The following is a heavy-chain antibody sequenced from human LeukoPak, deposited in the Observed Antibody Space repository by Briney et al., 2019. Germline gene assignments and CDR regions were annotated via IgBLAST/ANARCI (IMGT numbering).Heavy chain of an antibody. CDR3: ARDLYVYYYGSGSYYNRLKDWYFDL. CDR2: IYHSGSI. Sequence: PSGTLSLTCAVSGGSISSSNWWSWVRQPPGKGLEWIGSIYHSGSIFDNPSLKSRVTMSVDTSKNQFSLKLSSVTAADTAVYYCARDLYVYYYGSGSYYNRLKDWYFDLWGRGTLVTVSS. V-gene: IGHV4-4*02. CDR1: GGSISSSNW. J-gene: IGHJ2*01. D-gene: IGHD3-10*01.